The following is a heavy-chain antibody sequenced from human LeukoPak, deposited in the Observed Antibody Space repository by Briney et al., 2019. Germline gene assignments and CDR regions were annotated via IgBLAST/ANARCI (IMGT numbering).Heavy chain of an antibody. J-gene: IGHJ5*02. CDR2: IIPILGIA. CDR3: ASTITTGAGWFDP. Sequence: SVKVSCKASGGTFSSYAISWVRQAPGQGLEWMGRIIPILGIANYAQKFQGRVTITADKSTNTAYMELSSLRSEDTAVYYCASTITTGAGWFDPWGQGTLVTVSS. V-gene: IGHV1-69*04. CDR1: GGTFSSYA. D-gene: IGHD5/OR15-5a*01.